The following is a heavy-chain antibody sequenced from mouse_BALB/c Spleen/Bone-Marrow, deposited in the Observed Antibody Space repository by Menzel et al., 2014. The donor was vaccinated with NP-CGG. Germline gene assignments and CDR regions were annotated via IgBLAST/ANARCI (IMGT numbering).Heavy chain of an antibody. CDR2: IWAGGST. V-gene: IGHV2-9*02. Sequence: VHLVESGPGLVAPSQSLSITCTVSGFSLTSYGVHWVRQPPGKGLEWLGVIWAGGSTNYNSALMSRLSISKDNSKSQVFLKMNSLQTDDTAMYYYARARSGNYYAMDYWGQGTSVTVSS. CDR1: GFSLTSYG. CDR3: ARARSGNYYAMDY. J-gene: IGHJ4*01. D-gene: IGHD2-1*01.